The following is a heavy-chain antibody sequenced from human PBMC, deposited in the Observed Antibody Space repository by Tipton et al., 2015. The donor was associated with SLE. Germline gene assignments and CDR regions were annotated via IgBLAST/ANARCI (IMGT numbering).Heavy chain of an antibody. Sequence: TLSLTCTVSGLSISSDSYWGWVRQPPGKGLEWIGHIYHDGNTYYNPSLESRVSLSVDTPNNEFSLWLNSVTAAETATYYCARVRGGWANGASDIWCQGTMVTVSS. CDR2: IYHDGNT. CDR3: ARVRGGWANGASDI. D-gene: IGHD6-19*01. V-gene: IGHV4-38-2*02. CDR1: GLSISSDSY. J-gene: IGHJ3*02.